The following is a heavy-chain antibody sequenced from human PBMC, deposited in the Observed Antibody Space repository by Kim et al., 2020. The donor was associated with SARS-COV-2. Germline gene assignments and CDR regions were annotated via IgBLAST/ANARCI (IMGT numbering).Heavy chain of an antibody. CDR1: GYTFSSYY. D-gene: IGHD2-21*02. J-gene: IGHJ4*02. CDR3: ARDSGSCGGDCYFDY. V-gene: IGHV1-46*01. CDR2: ITPSGGTT. Sequence: ASVKVSCKGFGYTFSSYYMHWVRQAPGQGLDWMGVITPSGGTTTYAQKFQGRVTMTRDTSTSTVYMELSRLRSEDTAVYYCARDSGSCGGDCYFDYWGQGTLVTVSS.